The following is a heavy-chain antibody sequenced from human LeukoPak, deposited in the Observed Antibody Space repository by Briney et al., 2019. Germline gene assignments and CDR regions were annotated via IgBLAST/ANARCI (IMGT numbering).Heavy chain of an antibody. J-gene: IGHJ3*02. V-gene: IGHV4-59*01. D-gene: IGHD1-26*01. CDR1: GGSISSYY. Sequence: SETLSLTCTVSGGSISSYYWSWIRQPPGKGLEWIGYIYYSGSTNYNPSLKSRFIISVDTSKNQFSLKLSSVTAADTAVYYCARVREQLFGSDIWGQGTMVTVSS. CDR3: ARVREQLFGSDI. CDR2: IYYSGST.